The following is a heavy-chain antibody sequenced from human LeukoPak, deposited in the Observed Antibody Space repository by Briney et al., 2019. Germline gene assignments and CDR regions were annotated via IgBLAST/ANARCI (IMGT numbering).Heavy chain of an antibody. D-gene: IGHD2-2*01. V-gene: IGHV3-7*01. CDR2: IKQDGSEK. J-gene: IGHJ6*03. CDR3: ARGSGVVPADTYYYYYYMDV. Sequence: GSPRPSCAASGFTFSRYWMSWVGQAPGKGLEGVANIKQDGSEKYYVGSVKGRFTISRDNAKNSLYLQMNSLRAEDTAVYYCARGSGVVPADTYYYYYYMDVWGKGTTVTVSS. CDR1: GFTFSRYW.